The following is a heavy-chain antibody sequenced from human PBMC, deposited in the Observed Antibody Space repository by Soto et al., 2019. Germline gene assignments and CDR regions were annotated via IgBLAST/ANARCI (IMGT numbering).Heavy chain of an antibody. V-gene: IGHV4-34*01. Sequence: ETLSLTCAVYGGSFSGYYWSWIRQPPGKGLEWIGEINHSGSTNYNPSLKSRVTISVDTSKNQFSLKLSSVTAADTTVYYCARGIDYYGSGSYESTIGMDVWGQGTTVTVSS. J-gene: IGHJ6*02. CDR1: GGSFSGYY. CDR3: ARGIDYYGSGSYESTIGMDV. D-gene: IGHD3-10*01. CDR2: INHSGST.